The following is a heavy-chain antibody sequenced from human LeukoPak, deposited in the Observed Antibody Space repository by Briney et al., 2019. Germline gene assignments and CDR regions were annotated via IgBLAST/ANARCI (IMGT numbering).Heavy chain of an antibody. CDR2: ISAYNGNT. J-gene: IGHJ5*02. CDR1: GYTFTSYG. CDR3: AKDLPLIVVVPAATKRNWFDP. Sequence: GASVKVSCKASGYTFTSYGISWVRQAPGQGLEWMGWISAYNGNTNYAQKLQGRVTMTTDTSTSTAYMELRSLISDDTAVYYCAKDLPLIVVVPAATKRNWFDPWGQGTLVTVSS. D-gene: IGHD2-2*01. V-gene: IGHV1-18*04.